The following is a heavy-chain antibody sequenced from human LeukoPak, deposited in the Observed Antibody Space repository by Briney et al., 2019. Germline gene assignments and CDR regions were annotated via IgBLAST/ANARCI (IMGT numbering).Heavy chain of an antibody. CDR3: TRDCSGGNCNFDY. J-gene: IGHJ4*02. D-gene: IGHD2-15*01. Sequence: GGSLRLSCAAFGFTFSSYSMNWVRQAPGKGLEWVSSISSSSSYIYYADSVKGRFTISRDNAKNSLYLQMNGLRAEDTAVYYCTRDCSGGNCNFDYWGLGTLVTVFS. CDR1: GFTFSSYS. CDR2: ISSSSSYI. V-gene: IGHV3-21*01.